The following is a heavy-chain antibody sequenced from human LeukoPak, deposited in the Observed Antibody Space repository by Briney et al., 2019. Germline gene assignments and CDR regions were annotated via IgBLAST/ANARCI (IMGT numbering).Heavy chain of an antibody. V-gene: IGHV1-2*02. J-gene: IGHJ4*02. Sequence: ASVKVSCKASGGGFTFTSHAISWVRQAPGQGLEWMGWIEPKSGGTHYGHKFQGRVTMTRDTSMSTAYMELSRLKADDTAAYYCAREMGVVPTAIPTVDSWGQGTLVTVSS. CDR3: AREMGVVPTAIPTVDS. D-gene: IGHD2-2*02. CDR1: GGGFTFTSHA. CDR2: IEPKSGGT.